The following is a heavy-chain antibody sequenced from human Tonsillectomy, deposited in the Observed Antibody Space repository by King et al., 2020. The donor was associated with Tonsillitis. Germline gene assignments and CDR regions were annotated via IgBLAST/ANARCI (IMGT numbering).Heavy chain of an antibody. CDR2: INPSDGST. J-gene: IGHJ5*02. D-gene: IGHD6-13*01. Sequence: VQLVESGAEVKKPGASVKVSCKASGYTFTSYYMQWVRQAPGQGLEWMGIINPSDGSTNYAQKFQGRVTMTRDTSTSTVYMGLSSLRSEDTAVYYCARGSEGYSSSWSYWFDPWGQGTLVTVSS. CDR3: ARGSEGYSSSWSYWFDP. V-gene: IGHV1-46*03. CDR1: GYTFTSYY.